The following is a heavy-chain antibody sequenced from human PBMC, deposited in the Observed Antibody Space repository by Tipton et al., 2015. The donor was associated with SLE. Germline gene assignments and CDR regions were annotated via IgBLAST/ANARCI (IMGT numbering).Heavy chain of an antibody. CDR1: GFTVSSNY. CDR2: IYSAGST. J-gene: IGHJ3*02. V-gene: IGHV3-53*04. Sequence: LRLSCAASGFTVSSNYMSWVRQAPGKGLEWVSVIYSAGSTYYADSEKGRFTISRHNSKNTLYLKMNSLRAEDTAGYYCARASSGWYLDIWGQGTMVAVSS. D-gene: IGHD6-19*01. CDR3: ARASSGWYLDI.